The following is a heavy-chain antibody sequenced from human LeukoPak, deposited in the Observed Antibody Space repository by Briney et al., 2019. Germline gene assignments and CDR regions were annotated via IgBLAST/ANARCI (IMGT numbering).Heavy chain of an antibody. CDR2: INGSGGST. J-gene: IGHJ2*01. D-gene: IGHD6-13*01. CDR1: GFTFSSYA. Sequence: GGSLRLSCAASGFTFSSYAMSWVRQAPGKGLEWVSDINGSGGSTYYADSVKGRFTISRDNSRNTLYLQMNSLRAGDTAVYYCARAAYSSTWYSRYFDLWGRGTLVTVSS. V-gene: IGHV3-23*01. CDR3: ARAAYSSTWYSRYFDL.